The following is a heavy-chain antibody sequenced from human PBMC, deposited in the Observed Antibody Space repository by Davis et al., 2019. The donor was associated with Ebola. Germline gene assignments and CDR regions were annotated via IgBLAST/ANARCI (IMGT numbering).Heavy chain of an antibody. CDR2: INAGNGNT. V-gene: IGHV1-3*01. J-gene: IGHJ4*02. CDR1: GYTFTSYA. Sequence: AASVKVSCKASGYTFTSYAIHWVRQAPGQRLEWMGWINAGNGNTKYSQKFQGRVTITRDTSASTAYMELSSLRSEDTAVYYCARDKYGDYEDYWGQGTLVTASS. CDR3: ARDKYGDYEDY. D-gene: IGHD4-17*01.